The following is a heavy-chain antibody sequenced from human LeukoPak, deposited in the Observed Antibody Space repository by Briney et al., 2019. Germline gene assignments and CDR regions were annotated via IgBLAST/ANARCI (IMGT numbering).Heavy chain of an antibody. CDR3: ARSTSSEYDIYHFDY. V-gene: IGHV3-33*01. J-gene: IGHJ4*02. CDR1: GFTFSSYG. CDR2: IWNDGNNK. D-gene: IGHD3-9*01. Sequence: GGSLRLSCAASGFTFSSYGMHWVRQAPGKGLEWVAVIWNDGNNKYYADSVKGRFTISRDNSKNTLYLQMNSLRAEDTAVYYCARSTSSEYDIYHFDYWGQGTLVTVSS.